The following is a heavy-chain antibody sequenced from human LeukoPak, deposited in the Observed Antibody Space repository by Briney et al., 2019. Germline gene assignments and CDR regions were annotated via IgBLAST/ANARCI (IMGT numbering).Heavy chain of an antibody. J-gene: IGHJ6*03. Sequence: GASVKVSCKASGYTFTSYGISWVRQAPGQGLEWMGWISAYNGNTNYAQKLQGRVTMTTDTSTSTAYMELRSLRSDDTAVYYCARDGYRDTAMVRINYYYYYMDVWGKGTTVTVSS. D-gene: IGHD5-18*01. CDR1: GYTFTSYG. CDR2: ISAYNGNT. V-gene: IGHV1-18*01. CDR3: ARDGYRDTAMVRINYYYYYMDV.